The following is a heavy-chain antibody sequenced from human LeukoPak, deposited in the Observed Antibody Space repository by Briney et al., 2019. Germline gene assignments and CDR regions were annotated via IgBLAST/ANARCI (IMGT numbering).Heavy chain of an antibody. D-gene: IGHD2-15*01. J-gene: IGHJ4*02. CDR2: IISASTDI. V-gene: IGHV3-21*04. CDR3: ARVCGSGRSGGGCFPDAFDY. Sequence: GGSLRLSCAVTGFTFSIYTIIWVRQAPGKGLGWVSSIISASTDIDYADSAKGRFTISRDNAKNSLYLHMNSLRVEDTAVYYCARVCGSGRSGGGCFPDAFDYWGLGTLVTVSS. CDR1: GFTFSIYT.